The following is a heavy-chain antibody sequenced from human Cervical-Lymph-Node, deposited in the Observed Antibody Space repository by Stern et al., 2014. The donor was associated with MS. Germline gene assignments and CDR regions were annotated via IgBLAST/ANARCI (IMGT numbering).Heavy chain of an antibody. V-gene: IGHV3-72*01. Sequence: EVQLVESGGDLVQPGGSLRVSCAASGFTLTDYYMDWVRQAPGEGLEWDARSRNIVNSYTTKYAASVRGRFTISRDESKNSLYLQMNSLKAEDTAVYYCARGSHSFDIWGQGTMVTVSS. J-gene: IGHJ3*02. CDR2: SRNIVNSYTT. CDR3: ARGSHSFDI. CDR1: GFTLTDYY.